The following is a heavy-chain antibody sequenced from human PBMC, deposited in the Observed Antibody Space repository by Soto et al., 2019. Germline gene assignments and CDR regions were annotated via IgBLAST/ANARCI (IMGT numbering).Heavy chain of an antibody. J-gene: IGHJ4*02. D-gene: IGHD4-17*01. CDR1: GGSISSSSYY. CDR3: ARYPSFLLELDDYGDGEG. Sequence: QLQLQESGPGLVKPSETLSLTCTVSGGSISSSSYYWGWIRQPPGKGLEWIGSIYYSGSTYYNPSLKSRVTISVDTSKNQFSLKLSSVTAADTAVYYCARYPSFLLELDDYGDGEGWGQGTLVTVSS. V-gene: IGHV4-39*01. CDR2: IYYSGST.